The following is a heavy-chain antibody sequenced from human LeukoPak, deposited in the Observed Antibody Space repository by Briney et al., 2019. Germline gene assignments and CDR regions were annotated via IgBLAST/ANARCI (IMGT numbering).Heavy chain of an antibody. D-gene: IGHD6-19*01. J-gene: IGHJ6*03. CDR2: INHSGST. Sequence: PSETLSLTCAVYGGSFSGYYWSWIRQPPGKGLEWIGEINHSGSTNYNPSLKSRVTMSVDTSKNQFSLKLSSVTAADTAVYYCARDFIVGGNNSSGWYYYYYYMDVWGKGTTVTVSS. CDR3: ARDFIVGGNNSSGWYYYYYYMDV. CDR1: GGSFSGYY. V-gene: IGHV4-34*01.